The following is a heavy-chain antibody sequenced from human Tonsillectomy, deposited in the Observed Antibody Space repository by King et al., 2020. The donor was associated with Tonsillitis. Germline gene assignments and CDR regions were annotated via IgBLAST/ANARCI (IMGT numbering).Heavy chain of an antibody. CDR2: NNASGGST. CDR3: ARNYGDTRNWFDP. J-gene: IGHJ5*02. Sequence: VQLVQAGTEVKKPGASVKVSCKASGYTFTSYYIHWGRQAPGQGLEWMGINNASGGSTSYAQKFQGRVTMTRDTSTSTVDMDLGSLTSEDTAVYYCARNYGDTRNWFDPWGQGTLVTVSS. CDR1: GYTFTSYY. D-gene: IGHD4/OR15-4a*01. V-gene: IGHV1-46*03.